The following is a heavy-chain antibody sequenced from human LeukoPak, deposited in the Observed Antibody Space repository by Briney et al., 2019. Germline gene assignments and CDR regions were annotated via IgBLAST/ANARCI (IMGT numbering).Heavy chain of an antibody. J-gene: IGHJ4*02. CDR3: ARDDSRLIVVVPAAAPLGY. D-gene: IGHD2-2*01. CDR1: GYTFTSYY. CDR2: INPSGGST. Sequence: ASVKVSCKVSGYTFTSYYMHWVRQAPGQGLEWMGIINPSGGSTSYAQKFQGRVTMTRDTSTSTVYMELSSLRSEDTAVYYCARDDSRLIVVVPAAAPLGYWGQGTLVTVSS. V-gene: IGHV1-46*01.